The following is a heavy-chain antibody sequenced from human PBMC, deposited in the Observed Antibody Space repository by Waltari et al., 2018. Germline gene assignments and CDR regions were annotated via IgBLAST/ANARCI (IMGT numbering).Heavy chain of an antibody. CDR3: ARHNYDYVWGSYRLDAFDI. CDR1: GGSVSSSSYS. V-gene: IGHV4-39*01. D-gene: IGHD3-16*02. CDR2: IYYSVST. J-gene: IGHJ3*02. Sequence: QLQMQESGPGLVKPSETLSLTCTVSGGSVSSSSYSLGWIRQPPGKGLEWIGGIYYSVSTYYNPSLKRRVIISVDTSKNQFSLKLSSVTAADPAVYYCARHNYDYVWGSYRLDAFDIWGQGTMVTVSS.